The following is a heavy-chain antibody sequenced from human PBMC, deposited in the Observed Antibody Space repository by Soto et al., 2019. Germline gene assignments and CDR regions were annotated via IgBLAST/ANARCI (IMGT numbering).Heavy chain of an antibody. CDR1: GDSITGGYY. Sequence: QVQLQESGPGLVKPSQTLSLTCTVSGDSITGGYYWSWIRQNREKGLEWIGYIYDSGTTYYTPYLKSRVIMSVDTSKNQFSLKMTSVTSADTAVFYCARELDDWGQGALVTVSS. CDR2: IYDSGTT. CDR3: ARELDD. J-gene: IGHJ4*02. V-gene: IGHV4-31*03.